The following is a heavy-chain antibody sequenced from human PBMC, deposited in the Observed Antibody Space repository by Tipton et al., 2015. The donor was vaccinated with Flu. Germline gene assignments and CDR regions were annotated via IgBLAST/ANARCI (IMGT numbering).Heavy chain of an antibody. V-gene: IGHV3-21*01. D-gene: IGHD3-3*01. CDR3: ARVLHYDFWSGPGSDAFDI. J-gene: IGHJ3*02. CDR1: GFTFSSYW. Sequence: SLRLSCAASGFTFSSYWMSWVRQAPGKGLEWVSSISSSSSYIYYADSVKGRFTISRDNAKNSLYLQMNSLRAEDTAVYYCARVLHYDFWSGPGSDAFDIWGQGTMVTVSS. CDR2: ISSSSSYI.